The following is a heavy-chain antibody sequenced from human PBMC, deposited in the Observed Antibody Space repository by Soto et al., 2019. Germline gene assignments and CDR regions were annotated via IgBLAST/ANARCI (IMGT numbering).Heavy chain of an antibody. CDR1: GGSISSYY. D-gene: IGHD1-1*01. CDR3: ARDPTFWGERTGFDP. J-gene: IGHJ5*02. CDR2: IYYSGST. Sequence: QVQLQESGPGLVKPSETLSLTCTVSGGSISSYYWSWIRQPPGKGLEWIGYIYYSGSTNYNPSLKGRVTISVDTSKNQCSLKLSSVTAADTAVYYCARDPTFWGERTGFDPWGQGPLVTVSS. V-gene: IGHV4-59*01.